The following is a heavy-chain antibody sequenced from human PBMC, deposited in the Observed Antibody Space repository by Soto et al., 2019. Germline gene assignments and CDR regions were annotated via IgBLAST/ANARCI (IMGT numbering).Heavy chain of an antibody. CDR1: GISIDNYY. Sequence: PSETLSLTCTVSGISIDNYYCSWIRQSAGKGLEWIGRIYSSGTTNYNPSLKSRVTMSVDMSKSQFSLNVRSVTAADTAVYYCVRDVGGSGWFAPWGQGTLVTDSS. J-gene: IGHJ5*02. CDR3: VRDVGGSGWFAP. V-gene: IGHV4-4*07. CDR2: IYSSGTT.